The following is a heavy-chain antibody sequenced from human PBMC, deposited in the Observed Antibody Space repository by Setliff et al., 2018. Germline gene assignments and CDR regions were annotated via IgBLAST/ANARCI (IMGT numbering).Heavy chain of an antibody. D-gene: IGHD5-18*01. J-gene: IGHJ4*02. CDR2: GSTGKT. Sequence: GGSLRLSCAASGFSFSDYAMSWVRQAPRKGLEWVSGGSTGKTDYADSVKGRLTMSRDSSTNTLYLQMNSLRGEDTAVYYCAKDLSSNTAASYFFDLWGQGTQVTVSS. CDR3: AKDLSSNTAASYFFDL. CDR1: GFSFSDYA. V-gene: IGHV3-23*01.